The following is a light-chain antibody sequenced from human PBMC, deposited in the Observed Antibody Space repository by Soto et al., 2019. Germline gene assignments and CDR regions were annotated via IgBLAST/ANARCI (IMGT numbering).Light chain of an antibody. CDR1: SSNIGSNY. CDR3: AAWDDSLSAHVV. Sequence: QSVLTQPPSAAGTPGQRVTISCSGSSSNIGSNYVYWYQQLPGTAPKLLMYRNNQRSSGVPDRFSGSQSGTSASLAISGLRSEDEADYYCAAWDDSLSAHVVFGGGTKLTVL. J-gene: IGLJ2*01. CDR2: RNN. V-gene: IGLV1-47*01.